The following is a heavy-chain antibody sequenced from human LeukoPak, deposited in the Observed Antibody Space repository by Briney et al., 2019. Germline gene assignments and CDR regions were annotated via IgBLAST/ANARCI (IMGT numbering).Heavy chain of an antibody. CDR3: ARWAT. CDR1: GFTFSSYA. J-gene: IGHJ3*01. CDR2: ISYDGSNK. V-gene: IGHV3-30-3*01. D-gene: IGHD5-12*01. Sequence: PGGSLRLSCAASGFTFSSYAMHWVRQAPGKGLEWVAVISYDGSNKYYADSVKGRFTISRDNSKNTLYLQMNSLRAEDTAVYYCARWATWGQGTMVTVSS.